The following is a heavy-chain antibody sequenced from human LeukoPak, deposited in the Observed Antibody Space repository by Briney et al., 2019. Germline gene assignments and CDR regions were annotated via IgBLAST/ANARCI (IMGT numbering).Heavy chain of an antibody. CDR3: AKEWREPGYGGFDY. D-gene: IGHD5-18*01. J-gene: IGHJ4*02. Sequence: PGGSLRLSCAASGFTFSSYGMHWVRQAPGKGLGWVAVIWYDGSNKYYADSVKGRFTISRDNSKNTLYLQMNSLRAEDTAVYYCAKEWREPGYGGFDYWGQGTLVTVSS. CDR1: GFTFSSYG. CDR2: IWYDGSNK. V-gene: IGHV3-33*06.